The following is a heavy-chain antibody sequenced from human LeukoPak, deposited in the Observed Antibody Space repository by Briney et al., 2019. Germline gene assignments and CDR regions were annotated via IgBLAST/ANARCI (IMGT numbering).Heavy chain of an antibody. Sequence: ASVKVSCKASGYTFTSYDINWVRQATGQGLEWMGWMNPNSGNTGYAQKFQGRVTITRNTSISTAYMQLSSLRSEDTAVYYCARGGPITIFGVVITNFDYWGQGTLVTVSS. D-gene: IGHD3-3*01. CDR3: ARGGPITIFGVVITNFDY. CDR2: MNPNSGNT. CDR1: GYTFTSYD. J-gene: IGHJ4*02. V-gene: IGHV1-8*03.